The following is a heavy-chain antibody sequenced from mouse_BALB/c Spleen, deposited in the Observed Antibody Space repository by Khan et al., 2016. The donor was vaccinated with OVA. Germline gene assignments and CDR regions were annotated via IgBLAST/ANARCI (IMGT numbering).Heavy chain of an antibody. CDR2: VWGDGST. CDR1: GFSLTNSG. V-gene: IGHV2-3*01. CDR3: AKFSHGNFFYYVMDY. Sequence: QVQLKESGPGLVAPSQSLSITCTVSGFSLTNSGVSWVRQPPGKGLEWLGVVWGDGSTNYHSALISSLSISKDNSKSQVFLQVNSLQTDDTATYYCAKFSHGNFFYYVMDYWGQGTPVTVSS. J-gene: IGHJ4*01. D-gene: IGHD2-1*01.